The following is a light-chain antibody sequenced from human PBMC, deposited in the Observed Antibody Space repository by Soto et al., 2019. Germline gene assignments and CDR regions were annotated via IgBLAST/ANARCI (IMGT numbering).Light chain of an antibody. CDR3: HQYDNLPHT. CDR2: DAS. CDR1: QDITNY. V-gene: IGKV1-33*01. J-gene: IGKJ2*01. Sequence: DIQMTQSPSSLSASVGDRVTITCQASQDITNYLNWYQQKPGKAPKLLIYDASNLETGVPSRFSGSGSGTDFTFTISSQQPEDIATYYCHQYDNLPHTFGQGTKLEIK.